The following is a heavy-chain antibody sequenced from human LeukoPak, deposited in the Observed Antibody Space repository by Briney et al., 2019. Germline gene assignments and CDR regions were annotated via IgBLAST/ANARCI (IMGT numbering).Heavy chain of an antibody. V-gene: IGHV3-48*01. J-gene: IGHJ3*02. CDR2: ISSSSSTI. Sequence: PAGGSLRLSCVASGFTFSSYWMTWVRQAPGKGLEWVSYISSSSSTIYYADSVKGRFTISRDNGKNSLYLQMNNLRAEDTAVYYCASQLGDASDIWGQGTMVTVSS. D-gene: IGHD6-13*01. CDR3: ASQLGDASDI. CDR1: GFTFSSYW.